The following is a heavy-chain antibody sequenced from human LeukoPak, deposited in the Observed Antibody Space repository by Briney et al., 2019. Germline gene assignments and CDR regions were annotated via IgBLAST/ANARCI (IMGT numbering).Heavy chain of an antibody. CDR3: ARVKAGYCSSTSCSRIDI. D-gene: IGHD2-2*01. Sequence: GGSLRLSCAASGFTFSSNYMSWVRQAPGKGLEWVSVIYSGGSTYYADSVKGRFTISRDNSKNTLYLQMNSLRAEDTAVYYCARVKAGYCSSTSCSRIDIWGQGTMVTVSS. V-gene: IGHV3-53*01. J-gene: IGHJ3*02. CDR1: GFTFSSNY. CDR2: IYSGGST.